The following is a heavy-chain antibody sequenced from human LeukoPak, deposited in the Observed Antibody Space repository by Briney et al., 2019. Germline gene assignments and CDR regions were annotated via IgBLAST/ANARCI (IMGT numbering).Heavy chain of an antibody. J-gene: IGHJ4*02. Sequence: ASVKVSCKASGYTFTDYYIHWVRQAPGQGLEWMGWINPNSGGTNYAQKFQGRVTMTRDTSISTAYMELSRLRSDDTAVFYCARGPSSYDFWSGYPDYWGQGTLVTVPS. CDR1: GYTFTDYY. D-gene: IGHD3-3*01. CDR3: ARGPSSYDFWSGYPDY. CDR2: INPNSGGT. V-gene: IGHV1-2*02.